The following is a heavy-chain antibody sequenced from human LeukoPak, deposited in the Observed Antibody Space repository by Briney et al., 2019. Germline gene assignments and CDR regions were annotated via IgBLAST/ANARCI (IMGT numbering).Heavy chain of an antibody. J-gene: IGHJ4*02. Sequence: GGSLRLSCAASGFTFSSYGMHWVRQAPGKGLEWVAVIWYDGSNKYYADSVEGRFTISRDNSKNTLYLQMNSLRAEDTAVYYCARVKPDYGDPGYFDYWGQGTLVTVSS. D-gene: IGHD4-17*01. CDR2: IWYDGSNK. CDR3: ARVKPDYGDPGYFDY. V-gene: IGHV3-33*01. CDR1: GFTFSSYG.